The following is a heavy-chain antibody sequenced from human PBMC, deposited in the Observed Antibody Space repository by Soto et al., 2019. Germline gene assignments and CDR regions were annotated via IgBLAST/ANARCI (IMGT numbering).Heavy chain of an antibody. CDR3: ATRTSVFGIVTFY. Sequence: QVQLKESGPGLVTPWGTLSLTCAVSGDSVSNGNWWCWVRQPPGRGLEWVGEIHQSGDTNYNPPLKSRVTVSADRSNNKYSLRLNSVTAADTAMYYCATRTSVFGIVTFYWGQGILVTVSS. CDR2: IHQSGDT. CDR1: GDSVSNGNW. J-gene: IGHJ4*02. D-gene: IGHD3-16*01. V-gene: IGHV4-4*02.